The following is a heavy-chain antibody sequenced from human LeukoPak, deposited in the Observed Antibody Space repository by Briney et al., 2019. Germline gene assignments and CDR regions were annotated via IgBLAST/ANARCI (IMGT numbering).Heavy chain of an antibody. V-gene: IGHV3-30*02. CDR1: GFTFSSYG. CDR2: IRYDGSNK. Sequence: GGSLRLSCAASGFTFSSYGMHWVRQAPGKGLEWVAFIRYDGSNKYYADSVKGRSTISRDNSKNTLYLQMNSLRAEDTAVYYCAKGKGIAVAGIGWFDPWGQGTLVTVSS. CDR3: AKGKGIAVAGIGWFDP. D-gene: IGHD6-19*01. J-gene: IGHJ5*02.